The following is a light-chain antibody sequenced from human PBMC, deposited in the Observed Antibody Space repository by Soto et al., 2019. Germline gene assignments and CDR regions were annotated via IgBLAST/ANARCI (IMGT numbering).Light chain of an antibody. CDR2: DAS. Sequence: EIVLTQPPATLSLSPGERATLSCRASQSVSNYLAWYQQKPGQAPRLLIYDASNRASGIPARFSGSGSGTDFTLTISSLDPEDFAVYYCQQRSNWPPVTFGGGTKVEIK. CDR1: QSVSNY. J-gene: IGKJ4*01. V-gene: IGKV3-11*01. CDR3: QQRSNWPPVT.